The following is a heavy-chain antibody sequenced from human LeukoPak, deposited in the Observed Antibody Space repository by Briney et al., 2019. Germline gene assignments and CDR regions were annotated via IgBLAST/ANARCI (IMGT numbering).Heavy chain of an antibody. CDR2: ISSSSSYI. J-gene: IGHJ4*02. Sequence: GGSLRLSCAASGFTFSSYSMNWVRQARGKGLEWVSSISSSSSYIYYADSVKGRFTISRDNAKNSLYLQMNSLRAEDTAVYYCARGYCSGGSCLDYWGQRTLVTVSS. D-gene: IGHD2-15*01. CDR3: ARGYCSGGSCLDY. V-gene: IGHV3-21*01. CDR1: GFTFSSYS.